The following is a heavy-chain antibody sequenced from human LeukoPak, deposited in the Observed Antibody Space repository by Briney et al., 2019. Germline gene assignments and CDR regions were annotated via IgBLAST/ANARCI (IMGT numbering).Heavy chain of an antibody. Sequence: PSQTLSLTCTVSGGFISSGGYYWSWIRQHPGKGLEWIGYIYYTGSTYYNPSLKSRASISVDPSNNQFSLKLSSVSAADTAVYYCASHCCGGTCYRYYFGNWGQGTLVTVSS. CDR2: IYYTGST. D-gene: IGHD2-15*01. CDR1: GGFISSGGYY. J-gene: IGHJ4*02. V-gene: IGHV4-31*03. CDR3: ASHCCGGTCYRYYFGN.